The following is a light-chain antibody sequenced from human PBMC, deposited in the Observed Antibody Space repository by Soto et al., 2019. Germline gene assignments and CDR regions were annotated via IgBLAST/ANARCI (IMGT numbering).Light chain of an antibody. J-gene: IGLJ2*01. CDR2: EVN. Sequence: QSVLTQPASVSGSPGQSITISCAGTSSDIGGYDYVSWYQQHPGKAPKLVIYEVNRRPSGISYRFSGSKSGNTASLTISGLQAEDEADYYCNSYITSDTLDVVFGGGTQLTVL. CDR1: SSDIGGYDY. CDR3: NSYITSDTLDVV. V-gene: IGLV2-14*01.